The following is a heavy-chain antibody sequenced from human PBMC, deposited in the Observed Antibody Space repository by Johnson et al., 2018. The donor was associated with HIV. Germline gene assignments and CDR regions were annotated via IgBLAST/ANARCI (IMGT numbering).Heavy chain of an antibody. Sequence: EVQLVESGGDVARPGGSLRLSCEASGCTFDEYDMSWVRQAPGKGLEWVSSINWNGGTPGSAASVKARLPISRANAKNSLYLQMNSLRSDDTALYYCARATYYYDTSGYLTRPRAFDVWGQGTMVTVSS. CDR2: INWNGGTP. CDR3: ARATYYYDTSGYLTRPRAFDV. V-gene: IGHV3-20*04. D-gene: IGHD3-22*01. CDR1: GCTFDEYD. J-gene: IGHJ3*01.